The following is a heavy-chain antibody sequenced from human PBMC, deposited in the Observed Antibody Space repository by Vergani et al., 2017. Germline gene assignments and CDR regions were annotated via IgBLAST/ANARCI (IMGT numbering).Heavy chain of an antibody. CDR1: GTSVNSYY. V-gene: IGHV4-59*02. J-gene: IGHJ4*02. Sequence: QVKLQESGPGLVKPSETLSLTCTVSGTSVNSYYWSWIRQPPGKGLEWMGYVSFRGDTLYDPSVKGRMTISLNTSSNQFSLSLTSVTAADTAVYYCARSRICYGAGSPDYWGQGTLVTVSS. CDR2: VSFRGDT. CDR3: ARSRICYGAGSPDY. D-gene: IGHD3-10*01.